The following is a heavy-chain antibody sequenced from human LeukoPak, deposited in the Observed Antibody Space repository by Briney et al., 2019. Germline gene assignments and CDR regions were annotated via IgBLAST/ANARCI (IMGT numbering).Heavy chain of an antibody. D-gene: IGHD6-19*01. Sequence: GGSLRLSCAASGFTVSSNYMSWVRQAPGKGLEWISYISSSGNTIYYAHSVKGRFTISRDNAQNSLYLQMSSLGAEDSAVYYCARDLTVAGPMDVWGQGTTVTVSS. CDR1: GFTVSSNY. CDR2: ISSSGNTI. J-gene: IGHJ6*02. V-gene: IGHV3-11*04. CDR3: ARDLTVAGPMDV.